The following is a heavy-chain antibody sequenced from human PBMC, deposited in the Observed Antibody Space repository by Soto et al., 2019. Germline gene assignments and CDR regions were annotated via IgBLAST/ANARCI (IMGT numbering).Heavy chain of an antibody. CDR1: GFTFSTYW. V-gene: IGHV3-74*01. CDR2: INTDGSST. D-gene: IGHD3-10*01. Sequence: PGGSLRLSCAASGFTFSTYWMHWVRQAPGKGLVWVSRINTDGSSTTYADSVKGRFTISRDNAKNTLYLQMNSLRDEDTAVYYCASGSVSGSGIRNAYDYWGQGTLVTVSS. CDR3: ASGSVSGSGIRNAYDY. J-gene: IGHJ4*02.